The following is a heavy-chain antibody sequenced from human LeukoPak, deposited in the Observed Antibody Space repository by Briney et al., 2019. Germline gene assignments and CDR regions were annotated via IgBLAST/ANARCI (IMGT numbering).Heavy chain of an antibody. CDR2: IYYSGST. CDR3: ARGARAKTTVYYYYYMDV. CDR1: GGSISSYY. D-gene: IGHD4-17*01. V-gene: IGHV4-59*01. J-gene: IGHJ6*03. Sequence: PSETLSLTCTVSGGSISSYYWSWIRQPPGKGLEWIGYIYYSGSTNYNPSLKSRVTISVDTSKNQFSLKLSSVTAADTAVYYCARGARAKTTVYYYYYMDVWVKGTTVTVSS.